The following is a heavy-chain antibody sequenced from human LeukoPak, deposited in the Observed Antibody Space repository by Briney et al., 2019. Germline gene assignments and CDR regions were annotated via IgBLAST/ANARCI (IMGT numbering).Heavy chain of an antibody. CDR3: AKDVVAASTGFFDY. J-gene: IGHJ4*02. CDR1: GFTFDDYA. CDR2: ISWNSGSI. D-gene: IGHD1-14*01. V-gene: IGHV3-9*03. Sequence: GGSLRLPCAASGFTFDDYAMHWVRQAPGKGLEWVSGISWNSGSIGYADSVKGRFTISRDNAKNSLYLQMNSLRAEDMALYYCAKDVVAASTGFFDYWGQGTLVTVSS.